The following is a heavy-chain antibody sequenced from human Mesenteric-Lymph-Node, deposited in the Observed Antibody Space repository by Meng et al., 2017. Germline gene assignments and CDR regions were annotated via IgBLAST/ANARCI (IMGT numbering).Heavy chain of an antibody. V-gene: IGHV3-21*01. D-gene: IGHD3-22*01. CDR1: GFTFSSYS. CDR2: ISSSSSYI. Sequence: GESLKISCAASGFTFSSYSMNWVRQAPGKGLEWVSSISSSSSYIYYADSVKGRFTISRDNAKNSLYLQMNSLRAEDTAVYYCARDRPDSSGYYYHYWGQGTLVTVSS. J-gene: IGHJ4*02. CDR3: ARDRPDSSGYYYHY.